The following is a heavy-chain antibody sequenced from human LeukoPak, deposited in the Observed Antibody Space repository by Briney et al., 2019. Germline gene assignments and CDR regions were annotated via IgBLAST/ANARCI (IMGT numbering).Heavy chain of an antibody. CDR2: ISASGGRT. Sequence: GSLRLSCAASGFTFNSYAMSWVRQAPGKGLEWVSAISASGGRTYYADSVKGRFTISRDNSKNTLYLQMNNLRVEDTAVYYCAKEGSSGWYERDWFDPWGQGTLVSVSS. CDR1: GFTFNSYA. J-gene: IGHJ5*02. D-gene: IGHD6-19*01. V-gene: IGHV3-23*01. CDR3: AKEGSSGWYERDWFDP.